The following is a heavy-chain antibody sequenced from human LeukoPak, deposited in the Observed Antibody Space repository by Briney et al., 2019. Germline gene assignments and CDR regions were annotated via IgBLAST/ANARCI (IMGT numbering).Heavy chain of an antibody. CDR2: IYHSGST. D-gene: IGHD3-22*01. CDR3: AGVYDSSGYYPF. V-gene: IGHV4-30-2*01. Sequence: RLSETLSLTCAVSGGSISSGGYSWSWFRPPPGKGLEWIGYIYHSGSTYYNPSLKSRLTISVDRSTNQFSLKLSSVTAADTAVYYCAGVYDSSGYYPFWGQGTLVTVSS. J-gene: IGHJ4*02. CDR1: GGSISSGGYS.